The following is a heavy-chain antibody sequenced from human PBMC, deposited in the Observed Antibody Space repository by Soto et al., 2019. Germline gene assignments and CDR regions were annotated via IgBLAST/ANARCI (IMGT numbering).Heavy chain of an antibody. J-gene: IGHJ4*02. Sequence: QLQLQESGPGLVKPSETLSLTCTVSGGSISSSSYYWGWIRQPPGKGLEWIGSIYSSGSTYYNPSPNSRVTISVDTSKNQFSLKLSSVTAADTAVYYCARVRRASFDYWGQGTLVTVSS. CDR1: GGSISSSSYY. CDR2: IYSSGST. CDR3: ARVRRASFDY. V-gene: IGHV4-39*01.